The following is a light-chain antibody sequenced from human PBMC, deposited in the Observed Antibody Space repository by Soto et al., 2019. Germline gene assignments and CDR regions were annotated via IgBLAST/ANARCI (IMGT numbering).Light chain of an antibody. J-gene: IGKJ4*01. CDR1: QSVGSY. CDR2: DAS. V-gene: IGKV3-11*01. CDR3: QQRFIWPPVT. Sequence: EVVLTQSPATLSLSPEERATLSCRASQSVGSYLAWYQQKPGQAPRLLIYDASNRATGIPARFSGSGSGTDFTLTISSLEPEDFAVYYCQQRFIWPPVTFGGGTNVEIK.